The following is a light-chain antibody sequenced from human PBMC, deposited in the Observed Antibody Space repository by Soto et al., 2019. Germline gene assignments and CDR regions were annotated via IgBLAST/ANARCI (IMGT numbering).Light chain of an antibody. CDR3: LQSDSFPHT. V-gene: IGKV1-12*01. CDR1: QGISSW. Sequence: DIQMTQSPSSVSASVGDGVTLTCRASQGISSWLAWYQQKPGKAPKLLIYASSSLQSGVPSRFSGSGSGTHFTLTISSLQPEDSATYYCLQSDSFPHTFGQGTKLEIK. J-gene: IGKJ2*01. CDR2: ASS.